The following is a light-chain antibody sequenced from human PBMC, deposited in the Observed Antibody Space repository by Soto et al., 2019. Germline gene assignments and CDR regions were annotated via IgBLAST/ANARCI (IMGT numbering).Light chain of an antibody. Sequence: MTQSPSSLSASVGDRVTIACRASQRVSSPYLAWYQQKPGQAPRLLIYGASTRATGIPARFSGSGSGTEFTLTISSLQSEDFAVYYCQQYNNWWTFGQGTKVDIK. CDR3: QQYNNWWT. CDR2: GAS. J-gene: IGKJ1*01. CDR1: QRVSSPY. V-gene: IGKV3-15*01.